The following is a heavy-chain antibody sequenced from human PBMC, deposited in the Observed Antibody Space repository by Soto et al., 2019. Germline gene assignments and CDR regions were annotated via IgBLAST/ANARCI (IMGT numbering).Heavy chain of an antibody. CDR1: GFTFSNAW. Sequence: EVQLVESGGGLVKPGGSLRLSCAASGFTFSNAWMNWVRQAPGKGLEWVGRIKSKTDGGTTDYAAPVKGRFTISRDDSKNTLYLQMNSLKTEDTAVYYCTTTRDFWSGYDLGYWGQGTLVTVSS. CDR3: TTTRDFWSGYDLGY. V-gene: IGHV3-15*07. CDR2: IKSKTDGGTT. D-gene: IGHD3-3*01. J-gene: IGHJ4*02.